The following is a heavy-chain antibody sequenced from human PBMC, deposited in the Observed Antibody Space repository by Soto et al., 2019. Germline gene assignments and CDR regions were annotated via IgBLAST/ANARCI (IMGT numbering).Heavy chain of an antibody. V-gene: IGHV4-34*01. CDR1: GGSISVEHYH. Sequence: PSETLSLTCTVSGGSISVEHYHWTWIRQPPGKGLEWIGEINHSGSTNYNPSLKSRVTISVDTSKNQFSLKLSSVTAADTAVYYCARGRVGSTVTPFDYWGQGTLVTVSS. J-gene: IGHJ4*02. CDR3: ARGRVGSTVTPFDY. D-gene: IGHD4-4*01. CDR2: INHSGST.